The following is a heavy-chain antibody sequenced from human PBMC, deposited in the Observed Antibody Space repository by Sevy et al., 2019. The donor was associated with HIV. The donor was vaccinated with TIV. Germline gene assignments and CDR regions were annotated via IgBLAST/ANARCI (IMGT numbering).Heavy chain of an antibody. CDR1: GYTFTNHG. J-gene: IGHJ4*02. Sequence: ASVKVSCKASGYTFTNHGISWVRQAPGQGLEWMGWINPHNGNTKYAQKLQGRVTMTTDTSTNTAYMEVRSLRYDDTAVYYCAREGTLVTMIIWGQGTLVTVSS. V-gene: IGHV1-18*01. CDR3: AREGTLVTMII. CDR2: INPHNGNT. D-gene: IGHD3-22*01.